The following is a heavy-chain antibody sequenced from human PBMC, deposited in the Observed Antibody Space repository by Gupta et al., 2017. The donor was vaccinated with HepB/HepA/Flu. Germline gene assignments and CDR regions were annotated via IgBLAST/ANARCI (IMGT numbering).Heavy chain of an antibody. Sequence: QVHLVQSGAEVKKPGSSVKVSCKASGGTLTNYDIAWVRHAPGQGLEWMGRIIPTLGVANYAQKFQDRVTITADKSTSTAYMELTSLKSEDTAVYYCARDHYDCWRGYPVFDFWGQGTLVTVSS. D-gene: IGHD3-3*01. CDR3: ARDHYDCWRGYPVFDF. J-gene: IGHJ4*02. CDR1: GGTLTNYD. CDR2: IIPTLGVA. V-gene: IGHV1-69*04.